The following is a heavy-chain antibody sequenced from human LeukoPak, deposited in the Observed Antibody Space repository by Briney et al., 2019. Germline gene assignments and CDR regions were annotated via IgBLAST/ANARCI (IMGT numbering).Heavy chain of an antibody. Sequence: GGSLRLSCAASGFTFSPYWMHWVRQAPGKGLVWVSHIRSDATTTTYADSVKGRFTISRDNAKNTLDLQMNSLRAEDTAVYYCARDNSYGSDVWGQGTTVTVSS. J-gene: IGHJ6*02. CDR2: IRSDATTT. CDR3: ARDNSYGSDV. V-gene: IGHV3-74*01. CDR1: GFTFSPYW.